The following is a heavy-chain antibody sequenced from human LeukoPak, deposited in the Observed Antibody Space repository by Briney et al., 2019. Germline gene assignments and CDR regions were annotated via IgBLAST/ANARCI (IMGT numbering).Heavy chain of an antibody. CDR2: ISSSSSYI. V-gene: IGHV3-21*01. Sequence: GGSLRLSGAASGFTFSSYSMNWVRQAPGKGLEWVSSISSSSSYIYYADSVKGRFTISRDNAKNSLYLQMNSLRAEDTAVYYCARDTNSAGAYFDYWGQGTLVTVSS. J-gene: IGHJ4*02. CDR1: GFTFSSYS. D-gene: IGHD2-8*01. CDR3: ARDTNSAGAYFDY.